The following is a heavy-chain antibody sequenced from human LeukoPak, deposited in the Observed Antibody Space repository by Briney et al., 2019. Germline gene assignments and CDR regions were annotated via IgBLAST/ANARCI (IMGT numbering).Heavy chain of an antibody. CDR3: AKEVEPADFDC. Sequence: PGGSLRLSCAASGFTFSGYAMSWVRQAPGKGLEWVSTVTGSAASTKYADSVKARFTISRDNSKNTLYLQMDSLRAEDTAVYYCAKEVEPADFDCWGQGTLVTVSS. CDR1: GFTFSGYA. J-gene: IGHJ4*02. V-gene: IGHV3-23*01. D-gene: IGHD1-26*01. CDR2: VTGSAAST.